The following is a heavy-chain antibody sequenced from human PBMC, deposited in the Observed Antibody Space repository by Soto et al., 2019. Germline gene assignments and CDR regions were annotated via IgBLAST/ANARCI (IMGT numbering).Heavy chain of an antibody. D-gene: IGHD6-13*01. J-gene: IGHJ6*02. V-gene: IGHV1-8*01. CDR1: GYTFTSYD. Sequence: GASVKVSCKASGYTFTSYDINWVRQATGQGLEWMGWMNPNSGNTGYAQKFQGRVTMTRNTSIGTAYMELSSLRSEDTAVYYCARGGDSSPYYYYYYGMDVWGQGTTVTVSS. CDR3: ARGGDSSPYYYYYYGMDV. CDR2: MNPNSGNT.